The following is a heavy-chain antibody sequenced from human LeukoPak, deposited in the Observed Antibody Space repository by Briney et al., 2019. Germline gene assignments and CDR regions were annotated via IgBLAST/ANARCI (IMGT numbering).Heavy chain of an antibody. Sequence: GASVKVSCKASGYTFTGYYMYWVRQAPGQGLEWMGRINPNSGGTNYAQKFQGRVTMTRDTSISTAYMELSRLRSDDTAVYYCAGSQDYYDSSGYQYYFDYWGQGTLVTVSS. CDR1: GYTFTGYY. CDR2: INPNSGGT. V-gene: IGHV1-2*06. D-gene: IGHD3-22*01. J-gene: IGHJ4*02. CDR3: AGSQDYYDSSGYQYYFDY.